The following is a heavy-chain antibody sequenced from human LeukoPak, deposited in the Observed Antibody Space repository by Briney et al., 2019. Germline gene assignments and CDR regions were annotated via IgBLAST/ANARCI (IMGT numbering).Heavy chain of an antibody. CDR2: INPNSGGT. J-gene: IGHJ6*03. CDR3: AAGLGESSYYYYYYMDV. D-gene: IGHD3-10*01. Sequence: GASVKVSCKASGYTFTSYDINWVRQATGQGLEWMGWINPNSGGTNYAQKFQGRVTMTRDTSISTAYMELSRLRSDDTAVYYCAAGLGESSYYYYYYMDVWGKGTTVTISS. V-gene: IGHV1-2*02. CDR1: GYTFTSYD.